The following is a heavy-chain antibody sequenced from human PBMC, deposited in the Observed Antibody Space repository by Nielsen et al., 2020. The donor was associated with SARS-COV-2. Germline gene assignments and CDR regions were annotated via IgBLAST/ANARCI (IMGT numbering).Heavy chain of an antibody. CDR3: ARGGYCSSSSCYTVAPFDH. J-gene: IGHJ4*02. V-gene: IGHV3-7*01. CDR1: RFTFSSYW. Sequence: GESLKISCAASRFTFSSYWMSWVRQAPGKGLEWVANIKQDGSEKYYVDSVKGRFTISRDNAKNSLYLQMNSLRAEDTAVFYCARGGYCSSSSCYTVAPFDHWGQGTLVTVSS. D-gene: IGHD2-2*02. CDR2: IKQDGSEK.